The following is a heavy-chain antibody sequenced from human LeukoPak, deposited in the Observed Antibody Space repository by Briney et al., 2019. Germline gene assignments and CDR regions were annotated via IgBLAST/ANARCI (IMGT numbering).Heavy chain of an antibody. D-gene: IGHD2-8*01. CDR3: ARGQEWSEKVELGLFDY. Sequence: PSETLSLTCTVSGGSISSSSYYWGWIRQPPGKGLEWIGSIYYSGSTYYNPSLKSRVTISVDTSKNQFSLKLSSVTAADTAVYYCARGQEWSEKVELGLFDYWGQGTLVTVSS. V-gene: IGHV4-39*01. CDR2: IYYSGST. J-gene: IGHJ4*02. CDR1: GGSISSSSYY.